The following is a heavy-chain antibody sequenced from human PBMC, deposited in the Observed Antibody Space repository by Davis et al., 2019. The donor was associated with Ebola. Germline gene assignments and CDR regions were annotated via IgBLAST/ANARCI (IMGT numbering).Heavy chain of an antibody. CDR2: ISSDGSGP. CDR1: GFTFSNFW. V-gene: IGHV3-74*03. J-gene: IGHJ4*02. Sequence: PGGSLRLSCAASGFTFSNFWMHWVRQGPGKGLVWVSRISSDGSGPAYAASVKGRFTISRDNAKSTVYLQMNSLRAEETAVYYCARSGDHSFGQNWGQGTLVTVSS. D-gene: IGHD5-18*01. CDR3: ARSGDHSFGQN.